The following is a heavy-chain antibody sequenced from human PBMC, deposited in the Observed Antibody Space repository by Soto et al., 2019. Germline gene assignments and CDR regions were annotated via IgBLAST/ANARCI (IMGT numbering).Heavy chain of an antibody. Sequence: SETLSLTCTVTGDSISSRSYYWGWIRQPPGKGLEWIGSIYYSGSTYNNPSLRSRVSMSIDTSKDQFSLKLKSVTAADTALYFCARQRNSVVTQGYFDVWGPGSLVTVSS. V-gene: IGHV4-39*01. CDR3: ARQRNSVVTQGYFDV. D-gene: IGHD2-21*02. CDR1: GDSISSRSYY. CDR2: IYYSGST. J-gene: IGHJ4*03.